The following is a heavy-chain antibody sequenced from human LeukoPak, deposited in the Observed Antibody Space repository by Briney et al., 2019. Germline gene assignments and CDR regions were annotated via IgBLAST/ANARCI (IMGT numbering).Heavy chain of an antibody. CDR1: GFTVSSNY. D-gene: IGHD3-22*01. V-gene: IGHV3-53*05. J-gene: IGHJ4*02. CDR2: IYSGGST. CDR3: AKDDRDYYDSSGPLDY. Sequence: GGSLRLSCAASGFTVSSNYMSWVRQAPGKGLEWVSVIYSGGSTYYADSVKGRFTISRDNSKNTLYLQMNSLRAEDTAVYYCAKDDRDYYDSSGPLDYWGQGTLVTVSS.